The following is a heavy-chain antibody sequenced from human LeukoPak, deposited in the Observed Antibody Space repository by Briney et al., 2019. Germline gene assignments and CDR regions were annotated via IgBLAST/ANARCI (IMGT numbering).Heavy chain of an antibody. Sequence: SETLSLTCTVSGYSISSGYYWSWIRQPAGKGLEWIGRMYTTGSTNYNPSLKSRVTMSVDTSKNQFSLKLSSVTAADTAVYYCARNALIRGGPDYYMDVWGKGTTVTISS. D-gene: IGHD3-10*01. CDR1: GYSISSGYY. CDR2: MYTTGST. V-gene: IGHV4-4*07. J-gene: IGHJ6*03. CDR3: ARNALIRGGPDYYMDV.